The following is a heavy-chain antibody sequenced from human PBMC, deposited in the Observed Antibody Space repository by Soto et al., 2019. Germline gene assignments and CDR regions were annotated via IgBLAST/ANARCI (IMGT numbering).Heavy chain of an antibody. CDR2: IIPILGVA. Sequence: QVQLVQSGAEVKKPGSSVKVSCKASGDTFRNYAISWVRQAPGQGPEWMGRIIPILGVANYTQKFQDRVTITADKSPSTAYMALSSLTSEDTAVYYCARVCSGGSCLEYWGQGTLVTVSS. V-gene: IGHV1-69*04. CDR3: ARVCSGGSCLEY. D-gene: IGHD2-15*01. CDR1: GDTFRNYA. J-gene: IGHJ4*02.